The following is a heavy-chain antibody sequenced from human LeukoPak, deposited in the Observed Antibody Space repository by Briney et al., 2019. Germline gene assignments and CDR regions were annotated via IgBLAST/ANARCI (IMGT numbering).Heavy chain of an antibody. CDR3: AKSRKIPVLDSDSSGYFDY. V-gene: IGHV3-30*18. Sequence: GGSLRLSCAASGFTFSSYGMHWVRQAPGKGLEWVAVISYDGSNKYYADSVKGRFTISRDNSKNTLYLQMNSLRAEDTAVYYCAKSRKIPVLDSDSSGYFDYWGQGTLVTVSS. J-gene: IGHJ4*02. CDR2: ISYDGSNK. D-gene: IGHD3-22*01. CDR1: GFTFSSYG.